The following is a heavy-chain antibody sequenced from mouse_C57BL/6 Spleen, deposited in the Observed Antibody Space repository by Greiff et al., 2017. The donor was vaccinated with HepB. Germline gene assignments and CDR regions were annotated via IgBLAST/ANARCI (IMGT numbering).Heavy chain of an antibody. CDR1: GYTFTSYW. Sequence: QVQLKQPGAELVKPGASVKLSCKASGYTFTSYWMQWVKQRPGQGLEWIGEIDPSDSYTNYNQKFKGKATLTVDTSSSTAYMQLSSLTSEDSAVYYCARGDSSSDYWGQGTTLTVSS. J-gene: IGHJ2*01. CDR3: ARGDSSSDY. D-gene: IGHD3-2*02. CDR2: IDPSDSYT. V-gene: IGHV1-50*01.